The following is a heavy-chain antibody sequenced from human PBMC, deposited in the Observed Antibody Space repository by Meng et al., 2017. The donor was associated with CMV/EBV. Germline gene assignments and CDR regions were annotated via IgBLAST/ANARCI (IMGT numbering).Heavy chain of an antibody. CDR2: ISGSSTYT. Sequence: GGSLRLSCAASGFDFSNHIMNWVRQAPGKGLEWVSSISGSSTYTHYADSVKGRFTISRDNARNSLSLEMTSLRAEDTAVYYCARDRSRYSSGWLLDYWGQGTLVTVSS. J-gene: IGHJ4*02. CDR3: ARDRSRYSSGWLLDY. V-gene: IGHV3-21*01. CDR1: GFDFSNHI. D-gene: IGHD6-19*01.